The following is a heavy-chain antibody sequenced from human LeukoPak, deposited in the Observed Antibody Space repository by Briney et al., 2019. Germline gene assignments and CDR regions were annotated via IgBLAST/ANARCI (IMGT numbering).Heavy chain of an antibody. D-gene: IGHD5-18*01. Sequence: PGGSLRLSCAASGFTVSSNYMSWARQAPGRGLEWVSVIYSGGSTYYADSVKGRFTISRDNSKKTLYLQMNSLRAEDTAVYYCARVSGYSYGTLFDYWGQGTLVTVSS. CDR3: ARVSGYSYGTLFDY. V-gene: IGHV3-53*01. CDR1: GFTVSSNY. CDR2: IYSGGST. J-gene: IGHJ4*02.